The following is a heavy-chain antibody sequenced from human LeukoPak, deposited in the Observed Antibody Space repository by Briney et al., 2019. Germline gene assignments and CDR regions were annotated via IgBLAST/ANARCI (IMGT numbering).Heavy chain of an antibody. CDR1: GYTFTSYG. J-gene: IGHJ4*02. CDR2: ISAYKGNT. D-gene: IGHD1-7*01. Sequence: ASVKVSCKASGYTFTSYGISWVRQAPGQGLEWMGWISAYKGNTNYAQKLQGRVTMTTDTSTSTAYMELRNLRSDDTAVYYCARGEGRTTELPFDYWGQGTLVTVSS. CDR3: ARGEGRTTELPFDY. V-gene: IGHV1-18*01.